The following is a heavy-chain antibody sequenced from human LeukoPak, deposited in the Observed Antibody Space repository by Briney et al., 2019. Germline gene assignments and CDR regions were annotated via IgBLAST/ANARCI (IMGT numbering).Heavy chain of an antibody. V-gene: IGHV3-21*01. D-gene: IGHD3-10*01. CDR1: GFTFSSYS. Sequence: GGSLRLSCAASGFTFSSYSMNWVRQAPGKGLEWVSSISSSSSYIYYADSVKGRFTISRDNAKNSLYLQMNSLRAEDTAVYYCARDGVLLWFGELLGQYGMDVWGQGTTVTVSS. CDR3: ARDGVLLWFGELLGQYGMDV. J-gene: IGHJ6*02. CDR2: ISSSSSYI.